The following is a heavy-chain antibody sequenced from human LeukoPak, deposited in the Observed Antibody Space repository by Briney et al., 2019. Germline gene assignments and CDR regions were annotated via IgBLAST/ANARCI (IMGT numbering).Heavy chain of an antibody. V-gene: IGHV4-61*02. J-gene: IGHJ6*03. CDR1: GGSISSGSYY. CDR2: IYTSGST. D-gene: IGHD6-19*01. Sequence: SETLSPTCTVSGGSISSGSYYWRWIRQPAGKGLEWIGRIYTSGSTNYNPSLKSRVTISVDTSKNQFSLKLSSVTAADTAVYYCARVLSSYYYYYMDVWGKGTTVTVSS. CDR3: ARVLSSYYYYYMDV.